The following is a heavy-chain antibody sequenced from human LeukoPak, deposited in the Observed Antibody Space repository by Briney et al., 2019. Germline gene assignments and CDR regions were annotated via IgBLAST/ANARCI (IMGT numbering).Heavy chain of an antibody. CDR2: ISAYNGNT. J-gene: IGHJ6*02. D-gene: IGHD3-3*01. V-gene: IGHV1-18*01. CDR1: GYTFTSYG. Sequence: ASVKVSCKASGYTFTSYGISWVRQAPGQGLEWMGWISAYNGNTNYAQKLQGRVTMTTDTSTSTAYMEPRSLRSDDTAVYYCARVDALAGTATIFGVAYTNYGMDVWGQGTTVTVSS. CDR3: ARVDALAGTATIFGVAYTNYGMDV.